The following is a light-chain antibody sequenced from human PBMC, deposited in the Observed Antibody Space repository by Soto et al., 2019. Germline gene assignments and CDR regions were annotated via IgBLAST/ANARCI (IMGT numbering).Light chain of an antibody. V-gene: IGKV3-15*01. CDR3: QQYSNWKT. J-gene: IGKJ2*01. CDR1: RTVSRK. Sequence: EIVMTQSPATLSVSPGERATLSCRASRTVSRKLAWYQQKPGQAPRLLISDASTRATGIPVRFSGSGSGTEFTLTISSVQSEDFAVYYCQQYSNWKTFGQGTKVEIK. CDR2: DAS.